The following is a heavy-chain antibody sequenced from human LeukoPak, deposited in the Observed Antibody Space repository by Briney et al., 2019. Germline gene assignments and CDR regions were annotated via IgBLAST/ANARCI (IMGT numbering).Heavy chain of an antibody. J-gene: IGHJ5*02. CDR3: AKGDTS. Sequence: PGGSLRLSCAASGSNFSNYDMHWVRQAPGKGLEWVAFIRYDGSDKYYADSVKGRFTTSRDNSKNTLYLQMNSLRTEDTAVYYCAKGDTSWGQGTLVTVSS. D-gene: IGHD2-21*02. CDR2: IRYDGSDK. CDR1: GSNFSNYD. V-gene: IGHV3-30*02.